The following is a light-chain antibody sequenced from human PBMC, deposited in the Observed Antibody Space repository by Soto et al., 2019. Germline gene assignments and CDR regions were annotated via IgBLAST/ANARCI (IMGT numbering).Light chain of an antibody. J-gene: IGKJ1*01. Sequence: EMVMTQSPATLSVSPGERATLSCRASQSVTSNLAWYQQKPGQAPRLLIYGASIRATGILVTFSGGGSGTEFTLTISSLQSEDFAVYYGQQYNNWPYTFGQGTKVDIK. CDR3: QQYNNWPYT. V-gene: IGKV3-15*01. CDR1: QSVTSN. CDR2: GAS.